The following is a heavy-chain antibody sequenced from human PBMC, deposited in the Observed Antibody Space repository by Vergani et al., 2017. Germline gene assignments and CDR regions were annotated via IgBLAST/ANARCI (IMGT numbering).Heavy chain of an antibody. CDR3: ARALTRYSSPIDY. J-gene: IGHJ4*02. Sequence: QLVESGGGLVKPGGSLRLSCAASGFTFSDYYMSWIRQAPGKGLEWVSYISSSSSYTNYADSVKGRFTISRDNAKNSLYLQMNSLRAEDTAVYYCARALTRYSSPIDYWGQGTLVTVSS. V-gene: IGHV3-11*06. D-gene: IGHD6-13*01. CDR2: ISSSSSYT. CDR1: GFTFSDYY.